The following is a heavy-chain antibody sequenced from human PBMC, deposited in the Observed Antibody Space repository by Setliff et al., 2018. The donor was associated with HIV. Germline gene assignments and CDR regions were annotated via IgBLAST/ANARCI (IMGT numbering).Heavy chain of an antibody. V-gene: IGHV1-3*01. CDR3: AREGGPVDAFDI. CDR1: GYTFTSYA. D-gene: IGHD3-16*01. CDR2: INADNGNT. J-gene: IGHJ3*02. Sequence: ASVKVSCKASGYTFTSYAMHWVRQAPGQRLEWMGWINADNGNTKYSQKLQGRVTMTTDTSTSTAYMELRSLRSDDTAVYYCAREGGPVDAFDIWGQGTMVTVSS.